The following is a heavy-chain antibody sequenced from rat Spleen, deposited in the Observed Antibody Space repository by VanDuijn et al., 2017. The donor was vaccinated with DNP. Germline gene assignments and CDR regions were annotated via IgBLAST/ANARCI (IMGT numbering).Heavy chain of an antibody. CDR2: INNASGTI. CDR3: AKGPNYGGYSDYFDY. D-gene: IGHD1-11*01. J-gene: IGHJ2*01. CDR1: GFNFTDNW. Sequence: EVKLVESGGGLVQRGRSFKLSCAASGFNFTDNWMGWVRHALRKGLEWIGHINNASGTINYIPSLKDKYTISRDNAKNTLYLQMNKLGSEDTAIYYCAKGPNYGGYSDYFDYWGQGVMVTVSS. V-gene: IGHV4-2*01.